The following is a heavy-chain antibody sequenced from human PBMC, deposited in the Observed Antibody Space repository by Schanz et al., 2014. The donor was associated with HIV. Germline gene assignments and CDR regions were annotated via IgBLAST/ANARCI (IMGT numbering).Heavy chain of an antibody. CDR2: IWYDGRNK. CDR3: ARGSGPYYYYYGMDV. CDR1: GFTFNDYG. D-gene: IGHD2-15*01. J-gene: IGHJ6*02. Sequence: QEQLVESGGGVVQPGKSLRLSCAASGFTFNDYGMHWVRQAPGKGLEWVVVIWYDGRNKYYADSVKGRFTISRDNSKNTLYLQMNSLRAEDTAVYYCARGSGPYYYYYGMDVWGQGTTVTVSS. V-gene: IGHV3-33*01.